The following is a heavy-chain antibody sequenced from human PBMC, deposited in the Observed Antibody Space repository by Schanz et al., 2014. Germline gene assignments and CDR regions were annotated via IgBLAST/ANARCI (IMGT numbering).Heavy chain of an antibody. J-gene: IGHJ4*01. D-gene: IGHD6-13*01. CDR3: AREQIMAAAGLVDY. V-gene: IGHV3-11*05. CDR1: GFTFSDHY. Sequence: VQLVESGGGLVQPGGSLRLSCAASGFTFSDHYMDWVRQAPGKGLEWVSDISSGSSYANYADSVEGRFTISRDNSRNTLYLQMNSLRAEDTAVYYCAREQIMAAAGLVDYWGHGTLVTVSS. CDR2: ISSGSSYA.